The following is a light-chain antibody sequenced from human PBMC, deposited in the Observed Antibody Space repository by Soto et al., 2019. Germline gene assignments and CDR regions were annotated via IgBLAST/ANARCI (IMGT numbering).Light chain of an antibody. V-gene: IGKV3-11*01. Sequence: EVVLTQSPVTLSLSPGERATLSCRASQSFRGLLAWYQQKPGQAPRLLIYDAYNRATGIPPRFSGSGSGTDFTLTISSLEPEDFAVYYCQQRYNWPRTFGGGTKVDIK. CDR2: DAY. CDR1: QSFRGL. CDR3: QQRYNWPRT. J-gene: IGKJ4*01.